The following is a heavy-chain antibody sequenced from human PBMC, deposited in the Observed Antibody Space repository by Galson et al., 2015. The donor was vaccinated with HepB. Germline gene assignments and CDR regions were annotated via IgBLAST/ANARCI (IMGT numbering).Heavy chain of an antibody. Sequence: SLRLSCAASGFTFSSYWMSWVRQAPGKGLEWVANIKQDGSEKYYVDSVKGRFTISRDNAKNSLYLQMNSLRAEDTAVYYCARVSPVKAKYSSSWYANGYYYYGMDVWGQGTTVTVSS. CDR2: IKQDGSEK. CDR1: GFTFSSYW. J-gene: IGHJ6*02. V-gene: IGHV3-7*03. CDR3: ARVSPVKAKYSSSWYANGYYYYGMDV. D-gene: IGHD6-13*01.